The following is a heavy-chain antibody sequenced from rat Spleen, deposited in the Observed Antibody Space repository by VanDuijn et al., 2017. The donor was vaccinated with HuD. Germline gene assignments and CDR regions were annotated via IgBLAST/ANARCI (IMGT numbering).Heavy chain of an antibody. V-gene: IGHV5-7*01. CDR3: ARHYGGYSEYVMDA. CDR1: GFTFSDYN. D-gene: IGHD1-11*01. Sequence: EVQLVESGGGLVQPGRSLKLSCAASGFTFSDYNMAWVRQSPKKGLEWVATILYDGSTPYYRDSVRGRFTVSRDNAKSTLYLQMDSLRSEDTATYYCARHYGGYSEYVMDAWGQGASVTVSS. CDR2: ILYDGSTP. J-gene: IGHJ4*01.